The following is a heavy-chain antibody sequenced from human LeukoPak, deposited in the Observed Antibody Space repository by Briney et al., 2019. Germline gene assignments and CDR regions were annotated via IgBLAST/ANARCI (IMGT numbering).Heavy chain of an antibody. CDR2: IYYSGST. J-gene: IGHJ3*02. D-gene: IGHD3-10*01. Sequence: SGTLSLTCTVSGGSISSYYWSWIRQPPGKGLEWIGYIYYSGSTNYNPSLKSRVTISVDTSKNHLSLKLSSVTAADTAVYYCARLHRGDDAFDIWGQGTMVTVSS. CDR3: ARLHRGDDAFDI. V-gene: IGHV4-59*08. CDR1: GGSISSYY.